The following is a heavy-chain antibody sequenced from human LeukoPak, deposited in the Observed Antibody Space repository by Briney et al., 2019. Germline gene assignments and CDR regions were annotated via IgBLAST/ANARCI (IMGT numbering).Heavy chain of an antibody. CDR1: GFTFSNYA. D-gene: IGHD2-15*01. CDR3: AKGRSRSGPDY. V-gene: IGHV3-23*01. Sequence: GGSLRLSCAASGFTFSNYAMSWVRQAPGKGLEWVSAIGGGGGSTYYADSVKGRFTISRDNSKNTLHLQMNSLRAEDTALYYCAKGRSRSGPDYWGQGALVTVSS. CDR2: IGGGGGST. J-gene: IGHJ4*02.